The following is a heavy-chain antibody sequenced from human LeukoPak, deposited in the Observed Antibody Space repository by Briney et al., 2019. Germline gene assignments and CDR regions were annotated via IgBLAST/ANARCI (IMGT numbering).Heavy chain of an antibody. Sequence: ASVKVSCKASGYTFTSYAMHWVRQAPGQRLEWMGWINAGNGNTKYSQKSQGRVTITRDTSASTAYMELSSLRSEDTAVYYCARPGADCGSAGCYTYPYYGLDVWGQGTTVTVSS. J-gene: IGHJ6*02. D-gene: IGHD2-2*02. CDR1: GYTFTSYA. CDR3: ARPGADCGSAGCYTYPYYGLDV. V-gene: IGHV1-3*01. CDR2: INAGNGNT.